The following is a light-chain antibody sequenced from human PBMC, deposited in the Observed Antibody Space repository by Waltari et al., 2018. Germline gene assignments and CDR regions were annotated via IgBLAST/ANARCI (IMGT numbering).Light chain of an antibody. CDR3: QSGDSSGTSWV. CDR2: KDT. CDR1: AFPNQY. Sequence: YELKQPPSVPVSPGQPARITCSGDAFPNQYASWCQQKPGQAPVVVIYKDTERPSGIPERFSGSSSGTTVTLTISGVQAEDAADYYCQSGDSSGTSWVFGGGTKLTVL. V-gene: IGLV3-25*03. J-gene: IGLJ3*02.